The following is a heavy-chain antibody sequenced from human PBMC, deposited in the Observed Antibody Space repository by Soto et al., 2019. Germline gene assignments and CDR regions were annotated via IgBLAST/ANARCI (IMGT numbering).Heavy chain of an antibody. D-gene: IGHD6-13*01. J-gene: IGHJ6*02. CDR2: ISAYNGNT. V-gene: IGHV1-18*04. CDR3: ARDSRAAAENKEASRFYYYYYGMDV. Sequence: GASVKVSCKASGYTFTSYGISWVRQAPGQGLEWMGWISAYNGNTNYAQKLQGRVTMTTDTSTSTAYMELRSLRSDDTAVYYCARDSRAAAENKEASRFYYYYYGMDVWGQGTTVTVSS. CDR1: GYTFTSYG.